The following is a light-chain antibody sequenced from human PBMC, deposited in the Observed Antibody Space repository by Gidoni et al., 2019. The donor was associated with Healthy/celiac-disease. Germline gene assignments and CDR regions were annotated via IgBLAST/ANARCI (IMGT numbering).Light chain of an antibody. CDR2: DVS. Sequence: QSALTQPASVSGSPGQSITISCTGTSSDVVGYKYVSWYQQHPGKAPKRMIYDVSNRPSGVSNRFSGSKSGNTASLTISGLQAEEDADYYCSSYTSSSTLVFGGGTKLTVL. V-gene: IGLV2-14*03. CDR1: SSDVVGYKY. CDR3: SSYTSSSTLV. J-gene: IGLJ2*01.